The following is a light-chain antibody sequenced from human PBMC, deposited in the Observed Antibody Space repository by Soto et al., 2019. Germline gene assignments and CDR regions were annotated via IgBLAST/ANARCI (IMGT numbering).Light chain of an antibody. CDR3: QQYNTHSGT. J-gene: IGKJ1*01. Sequence: DIQMTHSPSTLSASLGDRVTITCRASQTVNAWLAWYQHKPGKAPKPLIYDASSLESGVPARFSGSGSGTEFILTISSLQPDDVGTYYCQQYNTHSGTFGQGTKVDIK. CDR2: DAS. CDR1: QTVNAW. V-gene: IGKV1-5*01.